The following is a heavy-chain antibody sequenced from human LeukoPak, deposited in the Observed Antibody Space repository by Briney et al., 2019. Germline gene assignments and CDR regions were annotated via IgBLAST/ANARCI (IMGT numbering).Heavy chain of an antibody. V-gene: IGHV1-69*13. CDR2: IIPIFGTA. CDR1: GGTFSSYA. CDR3: ARDGRGQLVFAY. D-gene: IGHD6-6*01. J-gene: IGHJ4*02. Sequence: ASVKVSCKASGGTFSSYAISWVRQAPGQGLEWMGGIIPIFGTANYAQKFQGRVTITADESTSTAYMELSSLRSEDTAMYYCARDGRGQLVFAYWGQGTLVTVSS.